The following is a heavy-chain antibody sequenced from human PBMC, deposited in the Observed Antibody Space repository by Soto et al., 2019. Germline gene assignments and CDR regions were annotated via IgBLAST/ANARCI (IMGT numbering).Heavy chain of an antibody. Sequence: QVQLVQSGAEVKKPGSSVKVSCKASGGTFSSDAITWVRQAPGQGLEWMGGIIPIFGTANYAQKFQGRVTITADESTRTAYMELSSLRSEDTDVYYCARDRGPSSGYYPYWFDPWGQGTLVTVSS. J-gene: IGHJ5*02. V-gene: IGHV1-69*12. D-gene: IGHD3-22*01. CDR3: ARDRGPSSGYYPYWFDP. CDR2: IIPIFGTA. CDR1: GGTFSSDA.